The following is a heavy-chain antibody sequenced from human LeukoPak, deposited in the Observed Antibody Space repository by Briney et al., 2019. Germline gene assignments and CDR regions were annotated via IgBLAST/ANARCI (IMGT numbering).Heavy chain of an antibody. CDR1: GYTFTGHY. CDR3: ARELNTVTSFDY. D-gene: IGHD4-17*01. CDR2: INPNSGGT. V-gene: IGHV1-2*02. J-gene: IGHJ4*02. Sequence: ASVKVSCKASGYTFTGHYMHWVRQAPGQGLEWMGWINPNSGGTNYAQKFQGRVTMTRDTSISTAYMELSRLRSDDTAVYYCARELNTVTSFDYWGQGTLVTVSS.